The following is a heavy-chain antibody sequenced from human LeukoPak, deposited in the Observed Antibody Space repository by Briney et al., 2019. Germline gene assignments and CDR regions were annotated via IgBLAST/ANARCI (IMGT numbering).Heavy chain of an antibody. CDR3: ARDWDGYYFDY. Sequence: SQTLSLTCAISGDSVSSGRAAWNWISQSTSRGLEWLGRTYYRSQWYNDYAVSVQSRITINPDTSKNQFSLQLNSVTPEDTAVYYCARDWDGYYFDYWGQGTLATVSS. CDR1: GDSVSSGRAA. D-gene: IGHD1-26*01. J-gene: IGHJ4*02. CDR2: TYYRSQWYN. V-gene: IGHV6-1*01.